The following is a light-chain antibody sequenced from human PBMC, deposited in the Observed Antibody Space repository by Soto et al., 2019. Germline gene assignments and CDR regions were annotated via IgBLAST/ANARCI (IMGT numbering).Light chain of an antibody. CDR1: SSDVGGYNY. V-gene: IGLV2-8*01. J-gene: IGLJ2*01. Sequence: QSALTQPPSASGSPGQSVTISCTGTSSDVGGYNYVSWYQQHPGKAPKLMIYDVTKRPSGVPDRFSGSKSGNTASLTVSGLQAEDEADYFCGSYAGTKNFVVFGGGTKLTVL. CDR3: GSYAGTKNFVV. CDR2: DVT.